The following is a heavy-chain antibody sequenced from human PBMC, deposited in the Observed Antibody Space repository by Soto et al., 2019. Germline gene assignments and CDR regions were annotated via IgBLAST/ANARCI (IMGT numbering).Heavy chain of an antibody. Sequence: SETLSLTCTVSGGSISSYYWSWIRQPPGKGLEWIGYIHYSGSTNYNPSLKSRVTISVDTSKNQFSLKLSSVTAADTAVYYCARMVAGSFYYYYGMDVWGQGTTVTVSS. CDR3: ARMVAGSFYYYYGMDV. CDR1: GGSISSYY. V-gene: IGHV4-59*01. CDR2: IHYSGST. J-gene: IGHJ6*02. D-gene: IGHD2-15*01.